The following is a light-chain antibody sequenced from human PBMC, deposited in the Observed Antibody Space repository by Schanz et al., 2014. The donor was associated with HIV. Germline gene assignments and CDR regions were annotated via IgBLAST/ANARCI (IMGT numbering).Light chain of an antibody. CDR2: GAS. CDR3: QQYEGT. Sequence: EIVMTQSPATLSVSPGERATLSCRASQSVGSNLAWYQQKPGQAPRLLIYGASTRVTGIPARFSGSGSGTEFTLTISSLQSEDFAVYYCQQYEGTFGQGTKVEIK. J-gene: IGKJ1*01. V-gene: IGKV3-15*01. CDR1: QSVGSN.